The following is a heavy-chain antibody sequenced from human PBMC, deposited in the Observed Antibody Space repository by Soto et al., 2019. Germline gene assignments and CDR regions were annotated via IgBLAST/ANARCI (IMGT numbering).Heavy chain of an antibody. V-gene: IGHV3-21*01. CDR1: GFTFSAYS. D-gene: IGHD2-2*02. CDR3: AREYTAWPLAYGLDV. J-gene: IGHJ6*02. Sequence: GGSLRLSCVGSGFTFSAYSINWVRQAPGKGLEWVSSISSRSDIYYADSVKGRFTISRDNAKNSVSLQMNSLRAEDTAVYYCAREYTAWPLAYGLDVWGQGTTVTVSS. CDR2: ISSRSDI.